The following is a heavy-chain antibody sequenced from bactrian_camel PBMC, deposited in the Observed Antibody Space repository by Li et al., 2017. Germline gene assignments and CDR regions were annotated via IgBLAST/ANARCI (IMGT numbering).Heavy chain of an antibody. CDR2: TSSDGSS. D-gene: IGHD2*01. V-gene: IGHV3S63*01. CDR1: GFRTDDPD. CDR3: AADRDAGICSGGYGINRGKFFYY. J-gene: IGHJ4*01. Sequence: HVQLVESGGGSVQAGGSLTLSCTANGFRTDDPDMGWFRRGQGDECELVASTSSDGSSSYADSVKGRFTISQDNAKNTLYLQMNSLKPEDNAMYYCAADRDAGICSGGYGINRGKFFYYWGQGTQVTVS.